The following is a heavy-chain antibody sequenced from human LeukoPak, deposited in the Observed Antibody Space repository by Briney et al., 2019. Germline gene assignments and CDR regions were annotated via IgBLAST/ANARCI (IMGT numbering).Heavy chain of an antibody. CDR3: AKGGGYSYGIAFCDI. CDR2: ISYDGSNK. J-gene: IGHJ3*02. Sequence: GRSLRLSCAASGFTFSSYAMHWVRQAPGKGLEWVAVISYDGSNKYYADSVKGRFTISRDNSKNTLYLQMNSLRAEDTAAYYCAKGGGYSYGIAFCDIWGQGTMVTVSS. D-gene: IGHD5-18*01. CDR1: GFTFSSYA. V-gene: IGHV3-30-3*01.